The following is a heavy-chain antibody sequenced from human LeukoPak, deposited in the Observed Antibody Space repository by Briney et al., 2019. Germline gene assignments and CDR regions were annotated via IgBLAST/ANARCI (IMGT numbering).Heavy chain of an antibody. J-gene: IGHJ4*02. V-gene: IGHV3-30*04. CDR2: ITYDGSNK. CDR1: GFTFSSYA. Sequence: PGRSLRLSCAASGFTFSSYAMHWVRQAPGKGLEWVAVITYDGSNKYYADSVKGRFTISRGNSKNTLYLQMNSLRAEDTAVYYCARVFPYYYDSSGRGGFDYWGQGTLVTVSS. CDR3: ARVFPYYYDSSGRGGFDY. D-gene: IGHD3-22*01.